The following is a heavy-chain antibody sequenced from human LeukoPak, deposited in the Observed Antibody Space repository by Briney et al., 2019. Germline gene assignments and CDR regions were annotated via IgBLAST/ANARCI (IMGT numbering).Heavy chain of an antibody. CDR2: INHSGST. V-gene: IGHV4-34*03. CDR3: CRVLERSSGHQWYFDL. J-gene: IGHJ2*01. Sequence: SDTLSLTCAVCGGSFSGYYRSWGRQPPGKGLEWMGDINHSGSTNYNPSLKRRVTISVDTSKNHFSLKLRSFATADTAAFHVCRVLERSSGHQWYFDLWGRVTLVTVSS. D-gene: IGHD6-19*01. CDR1: GGSFSGYY.